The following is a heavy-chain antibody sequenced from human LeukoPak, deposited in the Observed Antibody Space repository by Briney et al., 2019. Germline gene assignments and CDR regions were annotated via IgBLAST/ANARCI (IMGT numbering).Heavy chain of an antibody. CDR1: GFTFDDYA. CDR3: EKVQYYFWRGNVFAC. Sequence: PGRSLRLSCAASGFTFDDYAMHWVRQAPGEGLEWVSGISWNSGSIGYADSVKGRFTISRDNAKNSLYLQMNSLRAEDMALYYCEKVQYYFWRGNVFACGGQGPRVT. J-gene: IGHJ4*02. D-gene: IGHD3-3*01. V-gene: IGHV3-9*03. CDR2: ISWNSGSI.